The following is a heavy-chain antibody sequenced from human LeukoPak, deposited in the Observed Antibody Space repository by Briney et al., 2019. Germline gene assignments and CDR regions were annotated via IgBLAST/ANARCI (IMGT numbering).Heavy chain of an antibody. J-gene: IGHJ5*02. CDR3: ARVSGTMVRGVKFDP. CDR2: IYYSGST. V-gene: IGHV4-59*01. Sequence: PSETLSLTCTVSGGSISSYYWIWIRQPPGKGLEWIGYIYYSGSTNYNPSLKSRVTISVDTSKNQFSLKLSSVTAADTAVYYCARVSGTMVRGVKFDPWGQGTLVTVSS. CDR1: GGSISSYY. D-gene: IGHD3-10*01.